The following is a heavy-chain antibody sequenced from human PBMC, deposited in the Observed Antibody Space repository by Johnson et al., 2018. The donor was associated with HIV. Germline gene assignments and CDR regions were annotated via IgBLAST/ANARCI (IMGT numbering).Heavy chain of an antibody. Sequence: MLLVESGGGLVQPGGSLRLSCVVSGFSFSNYWMEWVRQAPGKGLEWVSGITWNGGSTGYADSVKGRFTISRDNAKNSLYLQMNSLIAEDTAVYYCAKAREYDSTGHDAFDIWGQGTMVTVSS. CDR2: ITWNGGST. CDR1: GFSFSNYW. V-gene: IGHV3-20*04. D-gene: IGHD3-22*01. J-gene: IGHJ3*02. CDR3: AKAREYDSTGHDAFDI.